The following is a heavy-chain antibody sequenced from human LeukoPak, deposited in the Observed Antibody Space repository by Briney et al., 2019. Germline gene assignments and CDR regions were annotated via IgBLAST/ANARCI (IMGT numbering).Heavy chain of an antibody. J-gene: IGHJ4*02. CDR1: GGSISTYY. Sequence: SETLSLTCTVSGGSISTYYWTWIRQPPGKGLEWIGCIYYTGYTGYNPSLTSRVTISLDTSKNQFSLRLSSVTAADTAVYYCARYRPSESRSGEVTSLDYWGQGTLVTVSS. V-gene: IGHV4-59*01. CDR3: ARYRPSESRSGEVTSLDY. D-gene: IGHD3-3*01. CDR2: IYYTGYT.